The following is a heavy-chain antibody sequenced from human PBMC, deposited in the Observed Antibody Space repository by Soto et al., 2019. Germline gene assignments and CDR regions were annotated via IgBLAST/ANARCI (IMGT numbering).Heavy chain of an antibody. CDR2: IKTDGSES. Sequence: GVSLRLSCEASGFTFTNYWMSWVRQAPGKGLEWVANIKTDGSESYYVESVKGRFTISRDNSKNTLYLQMNSLRAEDTAVYYCAKDLEDKPLGGQGTLVTVSS. CDR3: AKDLEDKPL. CDR1: GFTFTNYW. J-gene: IGHJ4*02. V-gene: IGHV3-7*01.